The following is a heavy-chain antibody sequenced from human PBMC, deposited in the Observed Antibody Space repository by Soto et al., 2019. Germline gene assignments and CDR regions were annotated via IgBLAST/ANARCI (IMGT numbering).Heavy chain of an antibody. CDR2: ISAYNGNT. D-gene: IGHD6-13*01. CDR3: ARDAAAGLNDY. V-gene: IGHV1-18*01. Sequence: QVQLVQSGAEVKKPGASVKVSCKASGYTFTSYGISWVRQAPGQGLEWMGWISAYNGNTKYAQKFQGRVTMTTDTSTSTAYMEVRSRRSDDTAVYYCARDAAAGLNDYWGQVTLVTVSS. J-gene: IGHJ4*02. CDR1: GYTFTSYG.